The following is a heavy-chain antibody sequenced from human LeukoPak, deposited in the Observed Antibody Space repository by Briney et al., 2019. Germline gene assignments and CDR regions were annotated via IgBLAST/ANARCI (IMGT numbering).Heavy chain of an antibody. V-gene: IGHV4-34*01. CDR3: ARRMYYYDSSGEFDI. CDR2: INHSGST. D-gene: IGHD3-22*01. Sequence: PSETLSLTCAVYGGSFSGYYWSWIRRPPGKGLEWIGAINHSGSTNYNPSLKSRFTISVDTSKNQFSLKLSSVTAADTAVYYCARRMYYYDSSGEFDIWGQGTMVTVSS. J-gene: IGHJ3*02. CDR1: GGSFSGYY.